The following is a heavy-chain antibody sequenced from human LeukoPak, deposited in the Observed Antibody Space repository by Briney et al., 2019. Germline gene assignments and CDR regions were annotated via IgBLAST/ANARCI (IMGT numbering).Heavy chain of an antibody. CDR1: GFTVSGNY. V-gene: IGHV3-53*04. CDR2: IYSGGTT. CDR3: ARTVDTAMAGFDY. Sequence: PGGSLRLSCAASGFTVSGNYMTWVRQAPGKGLEWVSVIYSGGTTYYADSVKGRFTISRHNSNNTLYLQMNSLRPEDTAVYYCARTVDTAMAGFDYWGQGTLVTVSS. J-gene: IGHJ4*02. D-gene: IGHD5-18*01.